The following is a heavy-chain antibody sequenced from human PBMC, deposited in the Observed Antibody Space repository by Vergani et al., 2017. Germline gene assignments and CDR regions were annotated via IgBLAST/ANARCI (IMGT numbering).Heavy chain of an antibody. D-gene: IGHD5-18*01. J-gene: IGHJ6*03. CDR3: ARGGYSYGVYYYYYYMDV. Sequence: VQSGDEVKKPGASVKVSCKASGGTFSSYAISWVRQAPGQGLEWMGGIIPIFGTANYAQKFQGRVTITADESTSTAYMELSSLRSEDTAVYYCARGGYSYGVYYYYYYMDVWGKGTTVTVSS. CDR2: IIPIFGTA. CDR1: GGTFSSYA. V-gene: IGHV1-69*01.